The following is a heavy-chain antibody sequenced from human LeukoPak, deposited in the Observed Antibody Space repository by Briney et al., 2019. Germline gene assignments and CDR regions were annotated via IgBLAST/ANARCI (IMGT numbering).Heavy chain of an antibody. D-gene: IGHD3-9*01. CDR1: GGSFSGYY. J-gene: IGHJ4*02. CDR2: INHSGST. V-gene: IGHV4-34*01. Sequence: PSETLSLTCAVYGGSFSGYYWSWIRQPPGKGLEWIGEINHSGSTNYNPSLKSRVTISVDTSKNQFSLKLSSVTAADMAVYYCASRDILTGQHYFDYRGQGTLVTVSS. CDR3: ASRDILTGQHYFDY.